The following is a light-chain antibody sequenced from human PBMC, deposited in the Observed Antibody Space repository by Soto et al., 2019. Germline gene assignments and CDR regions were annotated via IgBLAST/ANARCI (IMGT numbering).Light chain of an antibody. Sequence: DIQMTQSPSSLSASVRDRVTINCRASQSISSYLNWYQQKPGKAPKLLIYAASSLQSGVPSRFSGSGSGTDFTLTISSLQPEDFATYYCQQSYSTPSITFGQGTRLEIK. CDR2: AAS. CDR3: QQSYSTPSIT. V-gene: IGKV1-39*01. CDR1: QSISSY. J-gene: IGKJ5*01.